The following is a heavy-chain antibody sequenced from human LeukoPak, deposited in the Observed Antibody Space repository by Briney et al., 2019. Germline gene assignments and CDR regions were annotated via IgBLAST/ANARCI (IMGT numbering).Heavy chain of an antibody. CDR1: GGSFSGYY. Sequence: SSETLSLTCAVYGGSFSGYYWSWIRQPPGKGLEWIGEINHSGSTNYNPSLKSRVTISVDTSKNQFSLKLSSVTAADTAVYYCARADRGLRYFDWLPTTPFDYWGQGTLVTVSS. D-gene: IGHD3-9*01. V-gene: IGHV4-34*01. CDR2: INHSGST. J-gene: IGHJ4*02. CDR3: ARADRGLRYFDWLPTTPFDY.